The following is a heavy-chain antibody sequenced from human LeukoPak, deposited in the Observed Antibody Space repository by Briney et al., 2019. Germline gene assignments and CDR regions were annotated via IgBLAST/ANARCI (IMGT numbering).Heavy chain of an antibody. CDR3: ARDHTAGDFDY. CDR1: GFTFSSYS. Sequence: GGSLRLSCAASGFTFSSYSMNWVRQAPGKGLEWVSSISSSSSYIYYADSVKGRFTISRDNAKNSLYLQMNSLRAEDTAEYYCARDHTAGDFDYWGQGTLVTVSS. CDR2: ISSSSSYI. J-gene: IGHJ4*02. D-gene: IGHD5-18*01. V-gene: IGHV3-21*01.